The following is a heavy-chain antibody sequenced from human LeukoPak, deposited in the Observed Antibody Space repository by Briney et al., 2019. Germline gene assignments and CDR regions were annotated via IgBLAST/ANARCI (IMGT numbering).Heavy chain of an antibody. CDR2: INWNGGGT. D-gene: IGHD6-13*01. J-gene: IGHJ4*02. CDR3: ARDGIYSSSWYSPADY. V-gene: IGHV3-20*04. Sequence: GGSLRLSCAASGFTFDDYGMSWVSQAPGKGLEWVSGINWNGGGTGYADSVKGRFTISRDNAKNSLYLQMNSLRAEDTALYYCARDGIYSSSWYSPADYWGQGTLVTVSS. CDR1: GFTFDDYG.